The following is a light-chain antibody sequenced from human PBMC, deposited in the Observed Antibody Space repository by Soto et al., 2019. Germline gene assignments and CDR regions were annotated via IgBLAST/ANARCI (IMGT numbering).Light chain of an antibody. CDR1: SSDIGGYNS. Sequence: QSALAQSPSASGSPGQSVTISCTGTSSDIGGYNSVSWYQQHPGKAPKVMIYDVTKRPSGVPDRFSGSKSGDTASLTVSALPAEDEADYYCSSYTDTTSLVLGTGNKVTVL. J-gene: IGLJ1*01. CDR3: SSYTDTTSLV. V-gene: IGLV2-8*01. CDR2: DVT.